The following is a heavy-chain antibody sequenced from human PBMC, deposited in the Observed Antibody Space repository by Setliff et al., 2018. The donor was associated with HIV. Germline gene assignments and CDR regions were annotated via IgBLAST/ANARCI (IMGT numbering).Heavy chain of an antibody. V-gene: IGHV4-28*01. CDR3: ARHRQWHLLPDH. J-gene: IGHJ4*02. D-gene: IGHD6-19*01. CDR1: GGSISTSNW. Sequence: PSETLSLTCTVSGGSISTSNWWGWIRQTPGKGLEWIGYIYYSGSTNYNPSLKSRVTMSLDTSNKQFSVRLRSVTAADTATYYCARHRQWHLLPDHWGQGVWVTVSS. CDR2: IYYSGST.